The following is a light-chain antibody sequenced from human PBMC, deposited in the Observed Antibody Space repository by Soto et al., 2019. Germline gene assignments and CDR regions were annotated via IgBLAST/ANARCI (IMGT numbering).Light chain of an antibody. CDR2: DVN. Sequence: QSALTQPRSVSGSPGQSVTISCTGTSSDVGAYNYVSWYQHHPGKAPKLMIYDVNKRPSGVPDRFSGSKSGNTASLTISGLQADDEADYYCWSYAGYFWVFGGGTKLTVL. V-gene: IGLV2-11*01. J-gene: IGLJ3*02. CDR3: WSYAGYFWV. CDR1: SSDVGAYNY.